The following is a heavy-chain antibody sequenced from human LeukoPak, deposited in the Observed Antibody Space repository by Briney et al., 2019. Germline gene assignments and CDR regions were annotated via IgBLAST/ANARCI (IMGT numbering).Heavy chain of an antibody. CDR2: INPSGGST. J-gene: IGHJ6*02. D-gene: IGHD3-9*01. V-gene: IGHV1-46*01. CDR3: ARDNVLRYFDWPIPYYYYGMDV. Sequence: ASVTVSCKASGYTFTSYYMHWVRQAPGQGLEWMGIINPSGGSTSYAQKFQGRVTMTRDTSTSTVYMELSSLRSEDTAVYYCARDNVLRYFDWPIPYYYYGMDVWGQGTTVTVSS. CDR1: GYTFTSYY.